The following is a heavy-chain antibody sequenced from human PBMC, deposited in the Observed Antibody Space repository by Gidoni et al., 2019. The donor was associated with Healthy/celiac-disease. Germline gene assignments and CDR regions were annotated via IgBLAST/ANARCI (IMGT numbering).Heavy chain of an antibody. D-gene: IGHD6-13*01. Sequence: QVQLVESGGGVVQPGRSLRLSCAASGFTFSSYGMHLVRQAQDTGLEWVAVTSDDGRTKYYADAVKGRFTISRDNSKNTLYLQMNSLRAEDTAVYDWALSSSLNWFDPWGQGTLVTVSS. CDR1: GFTFSSYG. J-gene: IGHJ5*02. CDR2: TSDDGRTK. V-gene: IGHV3-30*03. CDR3: ALSSSLNWFDP.